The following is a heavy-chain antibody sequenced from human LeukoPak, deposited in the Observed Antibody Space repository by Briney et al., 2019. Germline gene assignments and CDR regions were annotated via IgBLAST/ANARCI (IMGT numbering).Heavy chain of an antibody. CDR2: ILPGNSDT. Sequence: GESLKISCKGSGYSFSNYWIGWVRQMPGKGLEWVGIILPGNSDTRYSPSFQGQVTMSADKSISTAYLQWSSLKAADTAMYYCARQYYDILTDPNYFDSWGQGTLVTASS. CDR3: ARQYYDILTDPNYFDS. D-gene: IGHD3-9*01. V-gene: IGHV5-51*01. CDR1: GYSFSNYW. J-gene: IGHJ4*02.